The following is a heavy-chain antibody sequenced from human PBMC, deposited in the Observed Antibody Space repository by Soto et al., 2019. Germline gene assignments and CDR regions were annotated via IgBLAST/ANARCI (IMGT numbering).Heavy chain of an antibody. CDR2: ISSSSSYI. J-gene: IGHJ4*02. Sequence: GGSLRLSCAASGFTFSSYSMNWVRQAPGKGLEWVSSISSSSSYIYYADSVKGRFTISRDNAKNSLYLQMNSLRAEDTAVYYCARVRSVHLGFYSGYDNLYFDYWGQGTLVTVSS. CDR3: ARVRSVHLGFYSGYDNLYFDY. CDR1: GFTFSSYS. D-gene: IGHD5-12*01. V-gene: IGHV3-21*01.